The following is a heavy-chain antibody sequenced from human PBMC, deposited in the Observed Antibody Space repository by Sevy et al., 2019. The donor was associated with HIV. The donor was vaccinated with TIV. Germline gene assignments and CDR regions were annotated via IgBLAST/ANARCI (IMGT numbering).Heavy chain of an antibody. J-gene: IGHJ4*02. V-gene: IGHV3-23*01. D-gene: IGHD1-26*01. CDR3: SKDRAISSGSIYGFDY. CDR1: GFTFSSYA. CDR2: ISGSGGST. Sequence: GGSLRLSCAASGFTFSSYAMSWVRQAPGKGLEWVSAISGSGGSTYYADSVKGRFTISRDNSKNTLYLQMNSLRAEDTAVYYCSKDRAISSGSIYGFDYWGQGTLVTVSS.